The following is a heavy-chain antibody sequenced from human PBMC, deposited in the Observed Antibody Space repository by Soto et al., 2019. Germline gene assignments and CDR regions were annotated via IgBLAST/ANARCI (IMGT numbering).Heavy chain of an antibody. Sequence: SETLSLTCNSSGGPLSSFYYSWIRQAPGKGLEWIGYIYYTGSTNYNPSLKSRVTMSVDTSKNQFSLKLTSVTAADTAVYFCAVTRGGAHPHDVWGQGTMVTVSS. D-gene: IGHD2-21*02. V-gene: IGHV4-59*01. J-gene: IGHJ3*01. CDR3: AVTRGGAHPHDV. CDR2: IYYTGST. CDR1: GGPLSSFY.